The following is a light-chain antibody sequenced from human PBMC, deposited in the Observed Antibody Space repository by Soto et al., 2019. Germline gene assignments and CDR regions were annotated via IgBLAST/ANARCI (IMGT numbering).Light chain of an antibody. J-gene: IGKJ5*01. CDR2: GAS. Sequence: EIVLTQSPGTLSLSPGERATLSCRASQSVSNSYLTWYQQKPGQAPRLLIYGASSRATGIPDRFSGSGSGTDFTLTINRLEPEDFAVYYCQQYGSSPITFGQGTRLEMK. V-gene: IGKV3-20*01. CDR1: QSVSNSY. CDR3: QQYGSSPIT.